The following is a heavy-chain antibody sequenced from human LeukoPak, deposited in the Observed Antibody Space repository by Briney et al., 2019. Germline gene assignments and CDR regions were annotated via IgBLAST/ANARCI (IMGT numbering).Heavy chain of an antibody. Sequence: SETLSLTCTVSGGSISSYYWSWIRQPPGKGLEWIGYIYYGGSTNYNPSLKSRVTISVDTSKNQFSLKLSSVTAADTAVYYCAREAVGWFDPWGQGTLVTVSS. CDR3: AREAVGWFDP. V-gene: IGHV4-59*01. J-gene: IGHJ5*02. CDR1: GGSISSYY. D-gene: IGHD4-23*01. CDR2: IYYGGST.